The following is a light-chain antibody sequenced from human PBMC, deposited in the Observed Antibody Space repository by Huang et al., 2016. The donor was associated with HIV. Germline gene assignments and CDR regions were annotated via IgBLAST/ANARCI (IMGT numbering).Light chain of an antibody. V-gene: IGKV1-39*01. CDR1: QSISSY. CDR3: QQSYSTPYT. Sequence: DIQMTQSPSSLSASVGDRVTITCRATQSISSYLNWYQQKPGKAPKLLSYAASTLQSGVPSNFSGSGSGTDFTLTISSLQPDDFATYYCQQSYSTPYTFGQGTKVEIK. CDR2: AAS. J-gene: IGKJ2*01.